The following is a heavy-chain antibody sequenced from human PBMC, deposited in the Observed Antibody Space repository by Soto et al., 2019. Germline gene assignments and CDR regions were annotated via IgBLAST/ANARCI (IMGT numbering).Heavy chain of an antibody. D-gene: IGHD3-22*01. CDR2: IGSAGDT. CDR3: ARGAYYYDSSGYYYFDY. J-gene: IGHJ4*02. Sequence: VGSLRLSCAASGFTFSRYDMHWVRQATGKGLEWVSAIGSAGDTYYPGSVKGRFSISRENAKNSLYLQMNSLRAGDTAVYYCARGAYYYDSSGYYYFDYWGQGTLVTVSS. V-gene: IGHV3-13*01. CDR1: GFTFSRYD.